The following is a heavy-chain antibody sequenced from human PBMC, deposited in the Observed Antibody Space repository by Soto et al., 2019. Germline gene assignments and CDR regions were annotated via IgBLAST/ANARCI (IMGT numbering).Heavy chain of an antibody. CDR2: IIPIFSTA. CDR1: GGTFSSYS. V-gene: IGHV1-69*01. Sequence: QVQLVQSGAEVKKPGSSVKVYCKASGGTFSSYSINWVRQAPGQGLEWMGEIIPIFSTANYAQKVQGRVTITADESTSTAYMELSSLRSEDTAVYYCARDGGRHSGGIDYWGQGTLVTVSS. CDR3: ARDGGRHSGGIDY. J-gene: IGHJ4*02. D-gene: IGHD1-26*01.